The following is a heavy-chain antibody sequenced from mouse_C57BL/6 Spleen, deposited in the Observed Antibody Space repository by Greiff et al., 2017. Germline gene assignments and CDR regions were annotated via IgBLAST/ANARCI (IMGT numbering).Heavy chain of an antibody. D-gene: IGHD1-1*01. CDR1: GYTFTSYW. Sequence: VQLQQPGAELVRPGSSVKLSCKASGYTFTSYWMDWVKQRPGQGLEWIGNIYPSDSETHYTQKFKDKATLTVDKSSSTAYMQLSSLTSEDSAVYYCASYYGSSYWYFDVWGTGTTVTVSS. J-gene: IGHJ1*03. CDR2: IYPSDSET. CDR3: ASYYGSSYWYFDV. V-gene: IGHV1-61*01.